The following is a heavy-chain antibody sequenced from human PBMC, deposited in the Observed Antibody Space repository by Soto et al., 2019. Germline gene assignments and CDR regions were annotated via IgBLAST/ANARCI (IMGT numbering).Heavy chain of an antibody. CDR2: IYPRDSDT. J-gene: IGHJ4*02. CDR1: GYSSTRYW. CDR3: ARVRESTAAFDY. V-gene: IGHV5-51*01. Sequence: GESLKISCKGSGYSSTRYWIGWVRQMPGKGLEWMGIIYPRDSDTRYSPSFQGQVTISADKSISTAYLQWSSLKASDTAMYYCARVRESTAAFDYWGQGTLVTVSS. D-gene: IGHD2-8*02.